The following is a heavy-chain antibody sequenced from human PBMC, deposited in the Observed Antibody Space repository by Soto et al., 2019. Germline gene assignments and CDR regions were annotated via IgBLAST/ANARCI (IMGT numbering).Heavy chain of an antibody. CDR2: ISRDGGTK. CDR3: TGEVASGY. D-gene: IGHD2-8*02. CDR1: GFTFSSYA. Sequence: GGSLRLSCAASGFTFSSYAMHWVRQAPGKGLEWVAVISRDGGTKYYADSVKGRFTISRDNSRNTLFLEMNSLRGDDMAVYYCTGEVASGYWGQGTLVTAPQ. J-gene: IGHJ4*02. V-gene: IGHV3-30*04.